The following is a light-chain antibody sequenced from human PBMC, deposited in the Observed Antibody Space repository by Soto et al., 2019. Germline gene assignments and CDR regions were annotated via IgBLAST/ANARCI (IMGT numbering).Light chain of an antibody. CDR1: GRDIGAYNY. V-gene: IGLV2-14*01. J-gene: IGLJ1*01. Sequence: QSALTQPASVSGSPGQSITISCTGTGRDIGAYNYVSWYQQHPGKAPKLIIHGVTHRPSGVSTRFSDSKSAYTASLTISGLQAEDEADYYCSSFTTNYFYVFGPGTKVTVL. CDR3: SSFTTNYFYV. CDR2: GVT.